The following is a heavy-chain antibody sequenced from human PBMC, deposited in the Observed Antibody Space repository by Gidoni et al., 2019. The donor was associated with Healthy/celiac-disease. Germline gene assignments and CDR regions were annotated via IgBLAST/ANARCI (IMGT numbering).Heavy chain of an antibody. Sequence: EVQLVESGGGLVKPGGSLRLSCAASGFTFSSYSMNWVRQAPGKGLEWVSSITSSSRYIYYADSVKGRFTISRDNAKNSLYLQMNSLRAEDTAVYYCARDLYGDYVVDYWGQGTLVTVSS. J-gene: IGHJ4*02. D-gene: IGHD4-17*01. CDR1: GFTFSSYS. CDR2: ITSSSRYI. CDR3: ARDLYGDYVVDY. V-gene: IGHV3-21*01.